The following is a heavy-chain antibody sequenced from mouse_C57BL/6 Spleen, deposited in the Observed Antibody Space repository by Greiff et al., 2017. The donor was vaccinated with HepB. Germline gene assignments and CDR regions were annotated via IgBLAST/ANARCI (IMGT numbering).Heavy chain of an antibody. D-gene: IGHD2-3*01. Sequence: QVQLQQSGAELVKPGASVKMSCKASGYTFTSYWITWVKQRPGQGLEWIGDIYPGSGSTNYNEKFKSKATLTVDTSSSTAYMQLSSLTSEDSAVYYCARYAGYYVGAMDYWGQGTSVTVSS. V-gene: IGHV1-55*01. CDR3: ARYAGYYVGAMDY. CDR1: GYTFTSYW. J-gene: IGHJ4*01. CDR2: IYPGSGST.